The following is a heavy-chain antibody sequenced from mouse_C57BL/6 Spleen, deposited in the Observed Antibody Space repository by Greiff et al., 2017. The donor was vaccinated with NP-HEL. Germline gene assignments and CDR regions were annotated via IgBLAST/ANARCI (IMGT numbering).Heavy chain of an antibody. J-gene: IGHJ1*03. Sequence: EVHLVESGPGMVKPSQSLSLTCTVTGYSITSGYDWHWIRHFPGNKLEWMGYISYSGSTNYNPSLKSRISITHDTSKNHFFLKLNSVTTEDTATYYCARDGYYGSSHGYFDVWGTGTTVTVSS. D-gene: IGHD1-1*01. V-gene: IGHV3-1*01. CDR1: GYSITSGYD. CDR3: ARDGYYGSSHGYFDV. CDR2: ISYSGST.